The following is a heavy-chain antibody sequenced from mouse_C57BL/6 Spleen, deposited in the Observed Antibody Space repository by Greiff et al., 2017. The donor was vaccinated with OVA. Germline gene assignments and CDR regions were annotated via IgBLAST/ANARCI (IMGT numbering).Heavy chain of an antibody. J-gene: IGHJ3*01. Sequence: VQLQQPGAELVKPEASVKLSCKASGYTFTSYWMQWVKQRPGQGLEWIGEIDPSDSYTNYNQKFKGKATLTVDTSSSTAYMQLSSLTSEDSAVYYCAREESLLRSFAYWGQGTLVTVSA. D-gene: IGHD1-1*01. CDR3: AREESLLRSFAY. V-gene: IGHV1-50*01. CDR2: IDPSDSYT. CDR1: GYTFTSYW.